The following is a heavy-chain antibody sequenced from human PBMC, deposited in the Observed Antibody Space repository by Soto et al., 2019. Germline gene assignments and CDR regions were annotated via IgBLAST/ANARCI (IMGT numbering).Heavy chain of an antibody. Sequence: EVQLVESGGGLVKPEGSLRLSCADSGFTFSSYSMNWVRQAPGKGLEWVSSISSSSSYIYYADSVKGRFTISRDNAKNSLYLQMNSLRAEDTAVYYCARLAAALDYWGQGTLVTVSS. D-gene: IGHD6-13*01. CDR3: ARLAAALDY. CDR1: GFTFSSYS. CDR2: ISSSSSYI. V-gene: IGHV3-21*01. J-gene: IGHJ4*02.